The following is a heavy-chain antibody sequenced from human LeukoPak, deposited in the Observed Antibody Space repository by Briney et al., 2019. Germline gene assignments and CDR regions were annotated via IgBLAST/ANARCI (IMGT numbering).Heavy chain of an antibody. CDR3: AKPYSSSYLDP. CDR2: IYSGGST. V-gene: IGHV3-53*01. Sequence: GGSLRLSCAASGFTVSSNYMSWVRQAPGKGLEWVSVIYSGGSTYYADSVKGRFTISRDNSKNTLYLQMNSLRAEDTAVYYCAKPYSSSYLDPWGQGTLVTVSS. CDR1: GFTVSSNY. J-gene: IGHJ5*02. D-gene: IGHD6-13*01.